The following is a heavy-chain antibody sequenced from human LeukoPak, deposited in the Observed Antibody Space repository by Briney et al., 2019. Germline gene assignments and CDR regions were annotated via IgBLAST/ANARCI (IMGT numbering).Heavy chain of an antibody. CDR2: IYYSGST. J-gene: IGHJ5*02. D-gene: IGHD6-19*01. CDR1: GGSISSSSYY. V-gene: IGHV4-39*07. CDR3: TREGYQWLAYWFDP. Sequence: SETLSLTCTVSGGSISSSSYYWGWIRQPPGKGLEWIGSIYYSGSTYYNPSLKSRVTISVDTSKNQFSLKLTSVTAADTAVYYCTREGYQWLAYWFDPWGQGTLVTVSS.